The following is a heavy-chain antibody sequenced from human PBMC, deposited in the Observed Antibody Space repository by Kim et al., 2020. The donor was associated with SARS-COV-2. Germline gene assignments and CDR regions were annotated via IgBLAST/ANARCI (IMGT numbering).Heavy chain of an antibody. CDR3: TRDRGYYYDSSGYYYDYYYYGMDV. V-gene: IGHV3-73*01. J-gene: IGHJ6*02. CDR2: IRSKANSYAT. CDR1: GFTFSGSA. D-gene: IGHD3-22*01. Sequence: GGSLRLSCAASGFTFSGSAMHWVRQASGKGLEWVGRIRSKANSYATAYAASVKGRFTISRDDSKNTAYLQMNSLKTEDTAVYYCTRDRGYYYDSSGYYYDYYYYGMDVWGQGTTVTVSS.